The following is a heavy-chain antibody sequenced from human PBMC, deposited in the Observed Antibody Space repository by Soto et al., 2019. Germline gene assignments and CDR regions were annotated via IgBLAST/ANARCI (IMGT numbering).Heavy chain of an antibody. CDR1: GFTFSDHY. Sequence: EVPLVESGGGLVQPGGSLRLSCAASGFTFSDHYMDWVRQAPGKGLEWVGRSRNKARSHTTEYAASVKGRFTISRDDSKNSLYLQMDSLKTEDTAVYYCVRAGLRYDFDYWGQGTLVTVSS. CDR2: SRNKARSHTT. CDR3: VRAGLRYDFDY. D-gene: IGHD5-12*01. J-gene: IGHJ4*02. V-gene: IGHV3-72*01.